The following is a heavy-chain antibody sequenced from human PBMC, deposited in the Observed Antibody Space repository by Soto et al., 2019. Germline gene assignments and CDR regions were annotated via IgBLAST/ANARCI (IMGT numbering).Heavy chain of an antibody. D-gene: IGHD5-12*01. V-gene: IGHV4-61*08. CDR3: ARDRTYSGYDY. Sequence: SETLSLTCTVSGASVSSGGYYWNWIRQPPGKGLEWIGYIYYSGSTNYNPSLKSRVTISVDTSKNQFSLKLSSVTAADTAVYYCARDRTYSGYDYWGQGTLVTVSS. CDR2: IYYSGST. J-gene: IGHJ4*02. CDR1: GASVSSGGYY.